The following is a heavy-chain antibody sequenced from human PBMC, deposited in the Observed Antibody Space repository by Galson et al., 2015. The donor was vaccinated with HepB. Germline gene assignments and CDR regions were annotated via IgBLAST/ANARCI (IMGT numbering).Heavy chain of an antibody. J-gene: IGHJ4*02. CDR1: GYTFTSYG. CDR2: ISAYNGNT. Sequence: SVKVSCKASGYTFTSYGISWVRQAPGQGLEWMGWISAYNGNTNYAQKLQGRVTMTTDTSTSTAYMELRSLRSDDTAVYYCARDLSGGRDYDSSGLFDYWGQGTLVTVSS. D-gene: IGHD3-22*01. V-gene: IGHV1-18*01. CDR3: ARDLSGGRDYDSSGLFDY.